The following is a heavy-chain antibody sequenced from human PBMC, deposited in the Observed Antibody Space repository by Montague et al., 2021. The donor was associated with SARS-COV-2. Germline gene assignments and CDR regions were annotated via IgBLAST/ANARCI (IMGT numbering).Heavy chain of an antibody. D-gene: IGHD3-22*01. Sequence: SETLSLTCAVYGGSFSGYYWSWIRQPPGKGLEWIGEINHSGSTNYNPSLKSRVTLSVDTSKKQFSLNLSSLTAADTAVYYCARVAGGYYHDSSAYFDYWGQGSLVTVSS. CDR2: INHSGST. V-gene: IGHV4-34*01. CDR1: GGSFSGYY. J-gene: IGHJ4*02. CDR3: ARVAGGYYHDSSAYFDY.